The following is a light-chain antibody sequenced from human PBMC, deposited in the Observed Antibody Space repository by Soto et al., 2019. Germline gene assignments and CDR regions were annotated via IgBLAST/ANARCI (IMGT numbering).Light chain of an antibody. V-gene: IGKV3-15*01. CDR2: GAS. Sequence: IGLKQSPATLSLSPGERATLSCRASQSVSSNLAWYQQKPGQAPRLLIYGASTRATGIPARFSGSGSGTEFTLTISSLQSEDFAVYYCQQYNNWPPLTFGGGTKVDI. CDR1: QSVSSN. J-gene: IGKJ4*01. CDR3: QQYNNWPPLT.